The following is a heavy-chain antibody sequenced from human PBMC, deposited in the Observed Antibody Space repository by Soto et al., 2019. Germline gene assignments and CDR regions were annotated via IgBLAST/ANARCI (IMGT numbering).Heavy chain of an antibody. Sequence: ASVKVSCKASGYTFTSYYMHWVRQAPGQGLEWMGIINPSGGSTSYAQKFQGRVTMTRDTSTSTVYMELSSLRSEDTAVYYCARVRSSSGSILGGARFPADAFDIWGQGTMVTVSS. CDR3: ARVRSSSGSILGGARFPADAFDI. D-gene: IGHD6-19*01. CDR1: GYTFTSYY. CDR2: INPSGGST. V-gene: IGHV1-46*03. J-gene: IGHJ3*02.